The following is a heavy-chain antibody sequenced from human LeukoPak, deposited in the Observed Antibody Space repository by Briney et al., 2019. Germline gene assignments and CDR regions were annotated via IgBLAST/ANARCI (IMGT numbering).Heavy chain of an antibody. CDR3: ANSHSPGEWGSYRPFDY. CDR1: GFTFSSYA. CDR2: ISTSGGRT. D-gene: IGHD3-16*02. V-gene: IGHV3-23*01. Sequence: PGGSLRLSCAASGFTFSSYAMSWVRQAPGKGLGWVSGISTSGGRTYYADSVKGRFTISRDNSKNTLYLQMNSLRAEDTAVYYCANSHSPGEWGSYRPFDYWGQGTLVIVSS. J-gene: IGHJ4*02.